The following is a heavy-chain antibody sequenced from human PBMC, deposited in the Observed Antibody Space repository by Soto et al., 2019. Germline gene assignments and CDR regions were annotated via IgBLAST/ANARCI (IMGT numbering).Heavy chain of an antibody. J-gene: IGHJ4*02. V-gene: IGHV4-39*01. D-gene: IGHD2-15*01. CDR2: IYYSGST. Sequence: QLQLQESGPGLVKPSETLSLTFTVSGGSISSSSYYWGWIRQPPGKGLEWIGSIYYSGSTYYNPSLKIRVTISVDTSKNQFSLRLRSVTAADTAVYYCARREDLGYCSGGSCFDDEVEYCGQGTLVTVSS. CDR1: GGSISSSSYY. CDR3: ARREDLGYCSGGSCFDDEVEY.